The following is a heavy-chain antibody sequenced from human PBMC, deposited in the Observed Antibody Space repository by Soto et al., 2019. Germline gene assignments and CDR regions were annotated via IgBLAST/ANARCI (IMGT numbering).Heavy chain of an antibody. D-gene: IGHD3-10*01. Sequence: EVQLVESGGGLVKPGGSLRLSCAASGFTFSSYSMNWVRQAPGKGREWVSSISSSSSYIYYADSVKGRFTISRDNAKHALYLQMNSLRAEDTAVYYCARDRGVQEGGYYGMDVWGQGTTVTVSS. J-gene: IGHJ6*02. CDR3: ARDRGVQEGGYYGMDV. CDR1: GFTFSSYS. CDR2: ISSSSSYI. V-gene: IGHV3-21*01.